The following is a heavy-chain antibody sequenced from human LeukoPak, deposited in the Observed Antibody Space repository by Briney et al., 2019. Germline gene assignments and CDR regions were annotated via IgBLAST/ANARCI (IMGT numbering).Heavy chain of an antibody. CDR1: GFTFSSYA. CDR2: ISGSGGST. V-gene: IGHV3-23*01. Sequence: GGSLRLSCAASGFTFSSYAMSWVRQAPGKGLEWVSAISGSGGSTYYADSVKGRFTISRDNSKNTLYLQMNSLRAEDTAVYYCAEGPRYRGSYPPDYWGQGTLVTVSS. CDR3: AEGPRYRGSYPPDY. J-gene: IGHJ4*02. D-gene: IGHD1-26*01.